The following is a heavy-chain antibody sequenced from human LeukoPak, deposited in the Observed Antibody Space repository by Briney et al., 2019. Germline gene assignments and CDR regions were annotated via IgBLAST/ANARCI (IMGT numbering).Heavy chain of an antibody. CDR2: ISYDGSNK. Sequence: PGRSLRLSCAASGFTFSSYAMHWVRQAPGKGLEWVAVISYDGSNKYYADSVKGRFTIPRDNSKNALYLQMNSLRAEDTAVYYCARDQYYVWGSYRDFFDYWGQGTLVTVSS. CDR1: GFTFSSYA. J-gene: IGHJ4*02. D-gene: IGHD3-16*02. CDR3: ARDQYYVWGSYRDFFDY. V-gene: IGHV3-30*04.